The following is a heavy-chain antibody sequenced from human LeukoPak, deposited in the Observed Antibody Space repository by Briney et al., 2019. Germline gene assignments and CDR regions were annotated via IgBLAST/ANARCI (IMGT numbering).Heavy chain of an antibody. CDR3: ANLYDSVGYYIA. CDR1: GFTLSTYA. D-gene: IGHD3-22*01. CDR2: ISGSGTTI. J-gene: IGHJ5*02. Sequence: PGGSLRLSCAASGFTLSTYALSWVRQAPGKGLEWVSAISGSGTTIYYADSVKGRFTISRDNSKNTLYLQMNSLRAEDTAVYYCANLYDSVGYYIAWGQGALVTVSS. V-gene: IGHV3-23*01.